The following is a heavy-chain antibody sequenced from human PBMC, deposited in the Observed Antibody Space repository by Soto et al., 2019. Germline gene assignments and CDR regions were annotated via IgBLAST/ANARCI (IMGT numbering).Heavy chain of an antibody. J-gene: IGHJ4*02. CDR3: ASGAQLWTNYYFDY. V-gene: IGHV4-61*01. Sequence: PSETLSLTCTVSGGSVSSGSYYWSWIRQPPGKGLEWIGYIYYSGSTNYNPSLKSRVTISVDTSKNQFSLKLSSVTAADTAVYYCASGAQLWTNYYFDYWGQGTLVTVSS. CDR1: GGSVSSGSYY. CDR2: IYYSGST. D-gene: IGHD5-18*01.